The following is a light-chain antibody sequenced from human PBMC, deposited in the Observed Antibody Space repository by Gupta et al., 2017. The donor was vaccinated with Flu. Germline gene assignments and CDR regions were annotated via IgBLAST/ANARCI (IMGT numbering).Light chain of an antibody. V-gene: IGKV1-33*01. Sequence: DIQMTQSPSSLSASVGDRVTSACQASQDISNYLNWHQQKPREAPKLLIYDASNWETGLPSRFSGRASGTYFSFTIIILPPEDVTNYYCQQYYNLSITFGQGTRLEIK. CDR2: DAS. CDR1: QDISNY. J-gene: IGKJ5*01. CDR3: QQYYNLSIT.